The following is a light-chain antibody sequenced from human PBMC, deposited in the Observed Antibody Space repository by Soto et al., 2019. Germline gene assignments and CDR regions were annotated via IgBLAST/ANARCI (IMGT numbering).Light chain of an antibody. CDR3: QQYNSYSRT. CDR2: KAS. J-gene: IGKJ1*01. Sequence: IQFTQSPSTLSASVGDRVTITCRASQSISSWLAWYQQKPGKAPKLLIYKASSLESGVPSRFSGSGSGTEFTLTISSLQPDDFATYYCQQYNSYSRTFGQGTKVDIK. V-gene: IGKV1-5*03. CDR1: QSISSW.